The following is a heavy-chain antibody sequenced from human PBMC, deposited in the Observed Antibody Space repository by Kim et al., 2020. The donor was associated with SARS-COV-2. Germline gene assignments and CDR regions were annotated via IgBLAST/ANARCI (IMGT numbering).Heavy chain of an antibody. D-gene: IGHD3-16*01. Sequence: YIYYADSVKGRFTISRDNAKNSLYLQMNSLRAEDTAVYYCARPRGEFIDYWGQGTLVTVSS. V-gene: IGHV3-21*01. CDR2: YI. J-gene: IGHJ4*02. CDR3: ARPRGEFIDY.